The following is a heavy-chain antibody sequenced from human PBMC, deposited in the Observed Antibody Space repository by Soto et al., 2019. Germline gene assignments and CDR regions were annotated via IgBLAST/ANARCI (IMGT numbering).Heavy chain of an antibody. CDR1: GGTFSSYA. D-gene: IGHD1-20*01. Sequence: GASVKVSCKASGGTFSSYAISWVRQAPGQGLEWMGGIIPIFGTANYAQKFQGRVTITADESTSTAYMELSSLRSEDTAVYYCARGQRGIEYNWNDGSWFDPWGQGTLVTVSS. V-gene: IGHV1-69*13. J-gene: IGHJ5*02. CDR3: ARGQRGIEYNWNDGSWFDP. CDR2: IIPIFGTA.